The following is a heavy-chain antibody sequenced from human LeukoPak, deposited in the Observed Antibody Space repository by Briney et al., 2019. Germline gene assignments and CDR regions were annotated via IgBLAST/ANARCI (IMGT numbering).Heavy chain of an antibody. J-gene: IGHJ5*02. CDR3: AGQITFGGVIVSWFDP. Sequence: SVKVSCKASGGTFSSYAISWVRQAPGQGLEWMGGIIPIFGTANYAQKFQGRVTIIADESTSTAYMELSSLRSEDTTVYYCAGQITFGGVIVSWFDPWGQGTLVTVSS. CDR2: IIPIFGTA. V-gene: IGHV1-69*13. D-gene: IGHD3-16*02. CDR1: GGTFSSYA.